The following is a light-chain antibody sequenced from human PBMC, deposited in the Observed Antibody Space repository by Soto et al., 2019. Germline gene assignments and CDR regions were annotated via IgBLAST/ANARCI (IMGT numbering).Light chain of an antibody. J-gene: IGKJ1*01. V-gene: IGKV3-20*01. Sequence: IVLTQSPGTLSLSPGERATVSCRASQTMSSRHLAWYQQRPGQAPRLLIYAASTRATGVPDRFSGSGCGTYFSSTIRSLGPEDLALYYCHQLYIPRTFGKGTKVETK. CDR2: AAS. CDR1: QTMSSRH. CDR3: HQLYIPRT.